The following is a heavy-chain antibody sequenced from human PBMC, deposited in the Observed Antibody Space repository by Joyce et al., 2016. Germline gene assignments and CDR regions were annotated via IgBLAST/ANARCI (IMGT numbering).Heavy chain of an antibody. V-gene: IGHV1-69*12. CDR3: ARGGTSSDHYFFYTLDV. D-gene: IGHD1-14*01. J-gene: IGHJ6*02. CDR1: GGAFSNFT. Sequence: QVLLVQSGATVKRPGSSLRVSCKSSGGAFSNFTVNWVRQAPGQRLEWIGGGITIFGAAKYAEHFQGRVTLTADLSTRTAYMELSSLTSADTAVYYCARGGTSSDHYFFYTLDVWGPGTTVIVSS. CDR2: GITIFGAA.